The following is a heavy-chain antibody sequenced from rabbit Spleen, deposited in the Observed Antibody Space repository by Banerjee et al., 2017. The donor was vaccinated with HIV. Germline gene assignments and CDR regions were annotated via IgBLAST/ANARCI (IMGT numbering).Heavy chain of an antibody. CDR1: GFSFSSSDY. Sequence: QSLEESGGGLVKPGGTLTLTCTVSGFSFSSSDYICWVRQAPGKGLEWISCIAGSSSDFTYSATWAKGRFTISKTSSTTVTLQMTSLTVADTATYFCARDTGSSFSSYGMDLWGQGTLVTVS. CDR2: IAGSSSDFT. CDR3: ARDTGSSFSSYGMDL. V-gene: IGHV1S40*01. J-gene: IGHJ6*01. D-gene: IGHD8-1*01.